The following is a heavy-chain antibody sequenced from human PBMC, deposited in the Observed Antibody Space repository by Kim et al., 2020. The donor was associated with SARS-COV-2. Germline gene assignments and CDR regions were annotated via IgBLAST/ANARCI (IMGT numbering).Heavy chain of an antibody. D-gene: IGHD2-15*01. CDR3: ARSNVVVVAAIDY. Sequence: YNPSLKSRVTISVDTSKNQFSLKLSSVTAADTAVYYCARSNVVVVAAIDYWGQGTLVTVSS. J-gene: IGHJ4*02. V-gene: IGHV4-34*01.